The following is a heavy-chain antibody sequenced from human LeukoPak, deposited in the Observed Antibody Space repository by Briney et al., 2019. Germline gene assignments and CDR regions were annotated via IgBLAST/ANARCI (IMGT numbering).Heavy chain of an antibody. V-gene: IGHV3-20*04. Sequence: GGSLRLSCAAFGFTFSDYYMSWIRQAPGKGLEWVSGINWNGGSTGYADSVKGRFTISRDNAKNSLYLQMNSLRVEDTALYYCGRGDSSGWYFDYWGQGTLVTVSS. CDR1: GFTFSDYY. D-gene: IGHD6-19*01. CDR3: GRGDSSGWYFDY. CDR2: INWNGGST. J-gene: IGHJ4*02.